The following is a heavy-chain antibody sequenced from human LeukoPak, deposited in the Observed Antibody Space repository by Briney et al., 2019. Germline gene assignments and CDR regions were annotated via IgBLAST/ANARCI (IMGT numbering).Heavy chain of an antibody. CDR2: IIPILGIA. CDR1: GGTFSSYA. Sequence: SVKVSCKASGGTFSSYAISGVRQAPGQGLEWMGRIIPILGIANYAQKFQGRVTITADKSTSTAYMELSSLRSEDTAVYYCARVRGGVLRYFDWPRDAFDIWGQGTMVTVSS. CDR3: ARVRGGVLRYFDWPRDAFDI. J-gene: IGHJ3*02. D-gene: IGHD3-9*01. V-gene: IGHV1-69*04.